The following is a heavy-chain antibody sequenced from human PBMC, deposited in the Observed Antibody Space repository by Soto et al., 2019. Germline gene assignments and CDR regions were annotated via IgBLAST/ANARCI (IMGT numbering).Heavy chain of an antibody. CDR3: ARDLGSGWYDY. D-gene: IGHD6-19*01. J-gene: IGHJ4*02. Sequence: ASVKVFCKASGYTFTGYYMHWVRQAPGQGLEWMGWINPSSGGTNYAQKFQGRVTMTRDTSISTAYMELSRLRSDDTAVYYCARDLGSGWYDYWGQGTLVTVSS. V-gene: IGHV1-2*02. CDR1: GYTFTGYY. CDR2: INPSSGGT.